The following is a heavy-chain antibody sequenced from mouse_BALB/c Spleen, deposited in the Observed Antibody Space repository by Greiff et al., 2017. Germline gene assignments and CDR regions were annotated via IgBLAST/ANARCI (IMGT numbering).Heavy chain of an antibody. Sequence: EVQLVESGPELVKPGASVKISCKTSGYTFTEYTMHWVKQSHGKSLEWIGGINPNNGGTSYNQKFKGKATLTVDKSSSTAYMELRSLTSEDSAVYYCARSGYRVAYAMDYWGQGTSVTVSS. CDR1: GYTFTEYT. CDR3: ARSGYRVAYAMDY. J-gene: IGHJ4*01. CDR2: INPNNGGT. D-gene: IGHD3-1*01. V-gene: IGHV1-18*01.